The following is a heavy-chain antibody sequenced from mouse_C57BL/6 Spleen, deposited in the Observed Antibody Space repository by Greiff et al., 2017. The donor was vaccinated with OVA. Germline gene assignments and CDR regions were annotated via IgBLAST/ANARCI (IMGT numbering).Heavy chain of an antibody. Sequence: QVQLQQPGAELVKPGASVKLSCKASGYTFTSYWMHWVKQRPGPGLEWIGMIHPNSGSTNYNEKFKSKATLTVDKSSSTAYMQLSSLTSEDSAVYYCARSRDYGSSYGWYFDVWGTGTTVTVSS. CDR3: ARSRDYGSSYGWYFDV. CDR2: IHPNSGST. V-gene: IGHV1-64*01. CDR1: GYTFTSYW. D-gene: IGHD1-1*01. J-gene: IGHJ1*03.